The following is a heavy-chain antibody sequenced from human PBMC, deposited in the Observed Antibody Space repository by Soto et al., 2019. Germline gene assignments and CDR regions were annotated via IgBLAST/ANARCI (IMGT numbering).Heavy chain of an antibody. Sequence: EVQLVESGGGLVQPGGSLRLSCAASGFTFSDHYMDWVRQAPGKGLEWVGRSRNRGNAYTTEYAASVKGRFTISRDDSKNSLYLQMNSLKTEDTAVYCCARSSGSFRHFDYWGQGTLVTVSS. J-gene: IGHJ4*02. CDR3: ARSSGSFRHFDY. D-gene: IGHD1-26*01. V-gene: IGHV3-72*01. CDR2: SRNRGNAYTT. CDR1: GFTFSDHY.